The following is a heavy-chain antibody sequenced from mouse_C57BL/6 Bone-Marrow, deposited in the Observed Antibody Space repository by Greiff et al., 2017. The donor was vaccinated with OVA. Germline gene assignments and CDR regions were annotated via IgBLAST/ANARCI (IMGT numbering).Heavy chain of an antibody. CDR2: IDPENGDT. Sequence: VQLQQSGAELVRPGASVKLSCTASGFTIKDDYMHWVKQRPEQGLEWIGWIDPENGDTEYASKFPGKATITADTTSNTAYLQLSSLTSEDTAVYYCTTIITTVVAHFDYWGQGTTLTVSS. V-gene: IGHV14-4*01. CDR3: TTIITTVVAHFDY. D-gene: IGHD1-1*01. CDR1: GFTIKDDY. J-gene: IGHJ2*01.